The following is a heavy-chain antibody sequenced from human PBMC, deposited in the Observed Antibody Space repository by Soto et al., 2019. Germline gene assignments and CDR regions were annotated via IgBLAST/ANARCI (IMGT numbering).Heavy chain of an antibody. CDR2: TYQSGGA. V-gene: IGHV4-30-2*06. CDR1: GGSISSGGYS. J-gene: IGHJ6*02. CDR3: ARDYYGMDV. Sequence: KPSETLSLTCTVSGGSISSGGYSWTWIRQSPGKGLEWIGYTYQSGGAYYNPSLKSRVTISVDRSKNQFSLNLTSVTAADTAVYYCARDYYGMDVWGQGTTVTVSS.